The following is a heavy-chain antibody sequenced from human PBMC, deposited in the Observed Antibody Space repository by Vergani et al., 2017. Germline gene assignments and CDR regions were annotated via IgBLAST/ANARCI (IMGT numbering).Heavy chain of an antibody. CDR2: IKSDGSIT. CDR3: ARGGWELLDYFYYVDV. Sequence: DVHLAESGGGFFQPGGSLRLSCSASGFSFNSYWMHWVRQVPGKGLLWVSRIKSDGSITAYADSVKGRFTISRDNAQNTLYLQMNSLRVEDTGVYYCARGGWELLDYFYYVDVWGKGTTVTVSS. J-gene: IGHJ6*03. D-gene: IGHD1-26*01. CDR1: GFSFNSYW. V-gene: IGHV3-74*03.